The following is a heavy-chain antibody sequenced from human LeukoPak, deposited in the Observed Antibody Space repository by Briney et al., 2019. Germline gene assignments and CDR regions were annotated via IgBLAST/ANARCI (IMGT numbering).Heavy chain of an antibody. Sequence: SETLSLTCAVSGGSISSSNWWSWVRQPPGKGLEWIGEIYHSGSTNYNPSLKSRVTISVDKSKNQFSLKLSSVTAADTAVYYCARVPRSYYYYYMDVWGKGTTVTVSS. CDR1: GGSISSSNW. V-gene: IGHV4-4*02. CDR2: IYHSGST. CDR3: ARVPRSYYYYYMDV. J-gene: IGHJ6*03.